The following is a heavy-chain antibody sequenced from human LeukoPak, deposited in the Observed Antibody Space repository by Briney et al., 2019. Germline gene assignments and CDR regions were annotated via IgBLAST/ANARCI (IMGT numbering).Heavy chain of an antibody. D-gene: IGHD1-26*01. CDR2: IYSGGST. CDR3: ARDLGGSYYFDY. Sequence: AGWSLRLSCVASGFTVSSSSMSWVRQAPGKGLEWVSVIYSGGSTYYADSVKGRFTISRDNSKNTLYLQMNSLRADDTAVYYCARDLGGSYYFDYWGQGTLVTVSS. J-gene: IGHJ4*02. V-gene: IGHV3-66*01. CDR1: GFTVSSSS.